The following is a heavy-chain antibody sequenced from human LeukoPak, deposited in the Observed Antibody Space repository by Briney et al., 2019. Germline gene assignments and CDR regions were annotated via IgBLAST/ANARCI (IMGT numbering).Heavy chain of an antibody. CDR2: MNPNSGNT. CDR3: ARGQKLYYYYYMDV. D-gene: IGHD5-24*01. Sequence: ASVKVSCKASGYTFTSYGISWVRQAPGQGLEWMGWMNPNSGNTGYAQKFQGRVTMTRNTSISTAYMELSSLRSEDTAVYYCARGQKLYYYYYMDVWGKGTTVTISS. V-gene: IGHV1-8*02. J-gene: IGHJ6*03. CDR1: GYTFTSYG.